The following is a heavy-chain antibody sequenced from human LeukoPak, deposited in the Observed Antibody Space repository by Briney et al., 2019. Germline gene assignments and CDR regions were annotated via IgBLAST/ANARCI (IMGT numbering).Heavy chain of an antibody. V-gene: IGHV3-21*01. CDR1: GFTFSSYS. J-gene: IGHJ6*03. CDR2: ISSSSSYI. Sequence: PGGSLRLSCAASGFTFSSYSMNWVRQAPGKGLEWVSSISSSSSYIYYADSVKGRFTISRDNAKNSLYLQMNSLRAENTAVYYCARASSYYDIFYYYYYMDVWGKGTTVTISS. CDR3: ARASSYYDIFYYYYYMDV. D-gene: IGHD3-9*01.